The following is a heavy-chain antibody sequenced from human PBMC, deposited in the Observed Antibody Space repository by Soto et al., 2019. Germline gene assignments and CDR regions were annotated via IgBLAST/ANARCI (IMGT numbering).Heavy chain of an antibody. V-gene: IGHV4-34*01. CDR2: INHSGST. J-gene: IGHJ3*02. D-gene: IGHD3-10*01. CDR3: ANDMVRGVITSGDAFDI. CDR1: GGSFSGYY. Sequence: PSETLSLTCAVYGGSFSGYYWTWIRQPPGTGLEWIGEINHSGSTNYNPSLKSRVTISVDTSKNQFSLKLTSVTAADTAVYYCANDMVRGVITSGDAFDIWGQGTMVTVSS.